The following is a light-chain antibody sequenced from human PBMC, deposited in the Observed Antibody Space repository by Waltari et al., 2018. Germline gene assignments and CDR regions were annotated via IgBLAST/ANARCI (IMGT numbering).Light chain of an antibody. CDR1: QDITNC. CDR3: QQYDVLQYT. CDR2: DAS. J-gene: IGKJ3*01. Sequence: IQMTQSPSSLSASVGDRVTITCQASQDITNCLNWYQQKPGQAPKLLIYDASNLKTGVPSRFSGRGLGTDFTFTISSLQPEDVAIYYCQQYDVLQYTFGPGTKVNLK. V-gene: IGKV1-33*01.